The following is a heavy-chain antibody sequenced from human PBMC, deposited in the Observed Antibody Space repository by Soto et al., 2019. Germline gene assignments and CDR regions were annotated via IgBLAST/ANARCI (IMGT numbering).Heavy chain of an antibody. D-gene: IGHD6-19*01. CDR1: GFTVSSNY. J-gene: IGHJ6*02. V-gene: IGHV3-53*01. Sequence: RLSCAASGFTVSSNYMSWVRQAPGKGLEWVSVIYSGGSTYYADSVKGRFTISRDNSKNTLYLQMNSLRAEDTAVYYCAASISVGGWLDYYYGMDVWGQGTTVTVSS. CDR2: IYSGGST. CDR3: AASISVGGWLDYYYGMDV.